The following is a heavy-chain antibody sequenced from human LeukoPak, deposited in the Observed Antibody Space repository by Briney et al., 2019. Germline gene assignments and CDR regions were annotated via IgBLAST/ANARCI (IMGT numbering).Heavy chain of an antibody. CDR3: AKVREYFGSGSYPDY. V-gene: IGHV3-23*01. Sequence: GGSLRLSCAASEFTFSSYAMSWVRQGPGKGLDWVSAISGSGGTTYYADSVKGRFTISRDNSKNTLYLQMNSLRAEDTAVYYCAKVREYFGSGSYPDYWGQGTLVTVSS. D-gene: IGHD3-10*01. CDR2: ISGSGGTT. J-gene: IGHJ4*02. CDR1: EFTFSSYA.